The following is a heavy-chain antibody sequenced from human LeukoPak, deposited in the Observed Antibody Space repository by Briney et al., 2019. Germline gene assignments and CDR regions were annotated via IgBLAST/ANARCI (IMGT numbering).Heavy chain of an antibody. CDR2: ISYGGSSK. CDR1: GFTFSYYA. D-gene: IGHD4-17*01. V-gene: IGHV3-30-3*01. Sequence: GRSLRLSCAASGFTFSYYAMHWVRQAPGKGLEWVAVISYGGSSKYYADSVKGRFTISRDNSKNTLYLQMNSLRAEDTAVYYCARETGSAVGSTDFDYWGQGTLVTVSS. CDR3: ARETGSAVGSTDFDY. J-gene: IGHJ4*02.